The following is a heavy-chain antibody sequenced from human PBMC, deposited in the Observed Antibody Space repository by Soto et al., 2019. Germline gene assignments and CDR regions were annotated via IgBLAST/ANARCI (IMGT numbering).Heavy chain of an antibody. J-gene: IGHJ4*02. Sequence: QVHLVQSGAEVKKPGASVKVSCKGSGYGFTTYGITWVRQAPGQGLEWMAWISAHNGHTNYAQKLQGRVTVTRDTSTSTAYMELRSLRSDDTAVYYCGRGRYGDYWGQGALVTVSS. V-gene: IGHV1-18*01. CDR1: GYGFTTYG. D-gene: IGHD1-1*01. CDR2: ISAHNGHT. CDR3: GRGRYGDY.